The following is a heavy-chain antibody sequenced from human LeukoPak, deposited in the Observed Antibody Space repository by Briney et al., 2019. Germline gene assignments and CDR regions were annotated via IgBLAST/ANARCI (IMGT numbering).Heavy chain of an antibody. CDR1: GFTVSSNY. Sequence: GGSLRLSCAASGFTVSSNYMSWVRQAPGKGLEWVSVIYSGGSTYYADSVKGRFTISRDNSKNTLYLQMNSLRAEDTAVYYCAKDIYYYDSSGPFDYWGQGTLVTVSS. CDR3: AKDIYYYDSSGPFDY. D-gene: IGHD3-22*01. V-gene: IGHV3-53*01. CDR2: IYSGGST. J-gene: IGHJ4*02.